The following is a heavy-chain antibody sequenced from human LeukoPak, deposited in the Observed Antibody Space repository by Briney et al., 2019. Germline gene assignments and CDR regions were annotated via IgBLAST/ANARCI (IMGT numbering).Heavy chain of an antibody. D-gene: IGHD2-15*01. CDR1: GGTFSSYA. CDR3: ARGYCSGGSCYSGY. CDR2: IIPIFGTA. J-gene: IGHJ4*02. V-gene: IGHV1-69*05. Sequence: ASVKVSCKASGGTFSSYAISWVRQAPGQGLEWMGGIIPIFGTANYAQKLQGRVTMTTDTSTSTAYMELRSLRSDDTAVYYCARGYCSGGSCYSGYWGQGTLVTVSS.